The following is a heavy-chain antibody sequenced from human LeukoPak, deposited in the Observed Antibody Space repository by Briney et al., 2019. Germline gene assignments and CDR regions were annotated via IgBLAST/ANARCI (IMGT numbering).Heavy chain of an antibody. CDR3: ATSSRSKEWLLQLFDY. CDR1: GYTLTELS. Sequence: GASVTVSCKVSGYTLTELSMHWVRQAPGKGLEWMGGFDPEDGETIYAQKFQGRVTMTEDTSTDTAYMELSSLRSEDTAVYYCATSSRSKEWLLQLFDYWGQGTLVTVSS. CDR2: FDPEDGET. J-gene: IGHJ4*02. D-gene: IGHD3-3*01. V-gene: IGHV1-24*01.